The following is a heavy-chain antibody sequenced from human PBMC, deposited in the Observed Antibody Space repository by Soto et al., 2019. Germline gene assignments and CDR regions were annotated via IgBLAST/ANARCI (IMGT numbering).Heavy chain of an antibody. CDR1: GFTFSSYA. CDR2: ISGSGGST. D-gene: IGHD3-10*01. V-gene: IGHV3-23*01. J-gene: IGHJ4*02. CDR3: ARLRITMVRGVNPPDY. Sequence: GGSLRLSCAASGFTFSSYAMSWVRQAPGKGLEWVSAISGSGGSTYYADSVKGRFTISRDNSKNTLYLQMNSLRAEDTAVYYCARLRITMVRGVNPPDYWGQGTLVTVSS.